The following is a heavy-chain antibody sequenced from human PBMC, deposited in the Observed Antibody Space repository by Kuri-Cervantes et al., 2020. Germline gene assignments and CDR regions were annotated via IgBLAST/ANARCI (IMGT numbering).Heavy chain of an antibody. CDR2: IGGSGQYI. V-gene: IGHV3-23*01. CDR1: GFSIRGYT. J-gene: IGHJ4*02. Sequence: GESLKISCSASGFSIRGYTLNWVRQAPGKGLEWVSPIGGSGQYIYYADSMKGRFTISRDNSKNTLYLQMNSLRAEDTAVYYCAKVLEQQLVLDYWGQGTLVTVSS. CDR3: AKVLEQQLVLDY. D-gene: IGHD6-13*01.